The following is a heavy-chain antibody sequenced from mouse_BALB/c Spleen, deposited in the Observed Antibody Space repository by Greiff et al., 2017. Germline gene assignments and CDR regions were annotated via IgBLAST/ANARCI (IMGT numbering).Heavy chain of an antibody. CDR3: ASPYDYYDRYYYAMDY. CDR1: GFSLTSYG. V-gene: IGHV2-9*02. CDR2: IWAGGST. J-gene: IGHJ4*01. D-gene: IGHD1-1*01. Sequence: QVQLQQSGPGLVAPSQSLSITCTVSGFSLTSYGVHWVRQPPGKGLEWLGVIWAGGSTNYNSALMSRLSISKDNSKSQVFLKMNSLQTDDTAMYYCASPYDYYDRYYYAMDYWGQGTSVTVSS.